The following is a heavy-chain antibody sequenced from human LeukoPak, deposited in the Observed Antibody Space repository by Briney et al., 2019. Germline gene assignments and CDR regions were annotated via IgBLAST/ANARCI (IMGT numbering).Heavy chain of an antibody. CDR3: ARDRFPDGYNLGDDAFDI. CDR2: ISSSSYI. CDR1: GFTFSSYS. V-gene: IGHV3-21*01. J-gene: IGHJ3*02. Sequence: GGSLRLSCAASGFTFSSYSMNWVRQAPGKGLEWVSSISSSSYIYYADSVKGRFTISRDNAKNSLYLQMNSLRAEDTAVYYCARDRFPDGYNLGDDAFDIWGQGTMVTVSS. D-gene: IGHD5-24*01.